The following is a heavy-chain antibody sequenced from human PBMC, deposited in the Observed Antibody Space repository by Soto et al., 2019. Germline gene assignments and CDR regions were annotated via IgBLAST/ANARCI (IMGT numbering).Heavy chain of an antibody. D-gene: IGHD3-16*01. V-gene: IGHV3-23*01. J-gene: IGHJ6*02. Sequence: EVQLLESGGGSVQPGGSLRLSCAASGFTFSSYAMTWVRQAPGKGLEWVSTISGSGVSTYYADSVKGRFTIFRDNSKNPLYLQMNSLRAEDTALYYCGKAGGVPDYSYGMDVWGQGTTVTVSS. CDR3: GKAGGVPDYSYGMDV. CDR1: GFTFSSYA. CDR2: ISGSGVST.